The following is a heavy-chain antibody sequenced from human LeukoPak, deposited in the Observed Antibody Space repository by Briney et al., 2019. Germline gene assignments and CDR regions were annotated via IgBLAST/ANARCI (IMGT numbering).Heavy chain of an antibody. V-gene: IGHV4-39*01. CDR3: ARHRSGWLQSSFDY. CDR2: IYYSGNT. D-gene: IGHD5-24*01. CDR1: GGSISSSSDY. J-gene: IGHJ4*02. Sequence: PSETLSLTCTVSGGSISSSSDYWGCIRQPPGKGLEWIGSIYYSGNTYDNPSLKSRVTISVDTSKKQFSLKVRYVTAADTAVYYCARHRSGWLQSSFDYWGQGIMVTVSS.